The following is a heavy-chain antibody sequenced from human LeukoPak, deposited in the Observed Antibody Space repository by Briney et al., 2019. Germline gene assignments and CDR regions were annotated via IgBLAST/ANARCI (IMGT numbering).Heavy chain of an antibody. CDR2: ISGSGGST. CDR1: GFTFSIYA. D-gene: IGHD1-26*01. CDR3: AKCIVGATAPSDY. V-gene: IGHV3-23*01. J-gene: IGHJ4*02. Sequence: GGSLRLSCAASGFTFSIYAMSWVRQAPGKGLEWVSAISGSGGSTYYADSVKGRFTISRDNSKNTLYLQMNSLRAEDTAVYYCAKCIVGATAPSDYWGQGTLVTVSS.